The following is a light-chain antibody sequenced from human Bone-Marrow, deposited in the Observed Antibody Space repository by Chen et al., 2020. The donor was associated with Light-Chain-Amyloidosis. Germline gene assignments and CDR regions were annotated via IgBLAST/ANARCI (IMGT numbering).Light chain of an antibody. V-gene: IGKV1-6*01. CDR3: LQDNDYPRT. CDR1: EDIRNE. Sequence: AIQMTQSPSSLSASVGDRVTITCRASEDIRNELGWYQQKPGKAPKLLIYGASNLQGGVPSRFSGSGYGTDFTLTIISLQPEDVATYFCLQDNDYPRTFGQGTRVEVK. CDR2: GAS. J-gene: IGKJ1*01.